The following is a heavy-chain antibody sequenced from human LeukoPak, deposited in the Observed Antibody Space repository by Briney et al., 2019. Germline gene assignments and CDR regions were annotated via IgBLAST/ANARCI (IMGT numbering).Heavy chain of an antibody. Sequence: ASVKVSCKASGYTFTGYYMHWVRQAPGQGLEWMGWINPNSGDTIYAQKFQGRVTMTRDTSISTAYMELSRLRSDDTAVYYCASEEGFCRSTSCSAPFDYWGQGTLVTVSS. V-gene: IGHV1-2*02. CDR1: GYTFTGYY. CDR3: ASEEGFCRSTSCSAPFDY. D-gene: IGHD2-2*01. J-gene: IGHJ4*02. CDR2: INPNSGDT.